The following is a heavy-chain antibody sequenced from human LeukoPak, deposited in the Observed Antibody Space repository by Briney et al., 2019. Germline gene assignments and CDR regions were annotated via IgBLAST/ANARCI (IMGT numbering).Heavy chain of an antibody. D-gene: IGHD6-13*01. CDR1: GYSFTSYW. CDR3: AGKQYTSSWYLDY. CDR2: IYPGDSDT. V-gene: IGHV5-51*01. Sequence: GESLKIFCKGSGYSFTSYWIGWVRQMPGKGLEWMGIIYPGDSDTRYSPSFQGQVTISADKSISTAYLQWSSLKASDTAMYYCAGKQYTSSWYLDYWGQGTLVTVSS. J-gene: IGHJ4*02.